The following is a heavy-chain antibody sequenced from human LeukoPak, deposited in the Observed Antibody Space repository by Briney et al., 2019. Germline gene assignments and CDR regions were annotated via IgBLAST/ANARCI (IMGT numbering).Heavy chain of an antibody. V-gene: IGHV1-69*04. D-gene: IGHD2-2*02. CDR3: ATAADGYCSSTSCYTPPCYYYGMDV. J-gene: IGHJ6*02. Sequence: SVKVSCKASGGTFSSYAISWVRQAPGQGLEWMGRIIPILGIANYAQKFQGRVTITADKSTSTAYMELSSLRSEDTAVYYCATAADGYCSSTSCYTPPCYYYGMDVWGQGTTVTVSS. CDR2: IIPILGIA. CDR1: GGTFSSYA.